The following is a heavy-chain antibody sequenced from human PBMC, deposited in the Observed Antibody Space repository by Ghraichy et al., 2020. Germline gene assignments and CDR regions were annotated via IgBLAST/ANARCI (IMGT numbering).Heavy chain of an antibody. CDR1: GYTFNSYY. J-gene: IGHJ6*02. D-gene: IGHD3-22*01. CDR2: INPDSGDT. Sequence: ASVKVSCKASGYTFNSYYVHWVRQAPGQGLEWMGWINPDSGDTKVAQKFQGRVTMTRDSSINTAIMEMSSLTSGDTAIYYCARDYYGAGSDGMDVWGQGTTITVSS. V-gene: IGHV1-2*02. CDR3: ARDYYGAGSDGMDV.